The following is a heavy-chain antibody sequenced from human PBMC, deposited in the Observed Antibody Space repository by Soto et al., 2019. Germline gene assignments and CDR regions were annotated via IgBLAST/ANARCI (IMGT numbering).Heavy chain of an antibody. CDR1: GGSISSGGYY. Sequence: QVQLQESGPGLVKPSQTLSLTCTVSGGSISSGGYYWSWIRQHPGKGLEWIGYIYYSGSTYYNPSLKSRVTISVDTSKNQFSLKLSSVTAADTAVYYCATGTNHQPQGYCSGGSCYGIWGQGTMVTVSS. V-gene: IGHV4-31*03. CDR2: IYYSGST. CDR3: ATGTNHQPQGYCSGGSCYGI. J-gene: IGHJ3*02. D-gene: IGHD2-15*01.